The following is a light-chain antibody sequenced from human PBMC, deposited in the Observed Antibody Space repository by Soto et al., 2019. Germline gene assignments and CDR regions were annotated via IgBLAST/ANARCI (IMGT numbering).Light chain of an antibody. J-gene: IGKJ3*01. V-gene: IGKV3-20*01. CDR3: QQYSASPRT. CDR1: RTVDGNY. Sequence: EVVLTQSPGTLSLSPGERATLSCRASRTVDGNYLAWYHQKPGQAPRLLIHSASTRAPGIPDRFSASGAGTDFTHTISRLEPEDSAVYYCQQYSASPRTFGPGTKVDIK. CDR2: SAS.